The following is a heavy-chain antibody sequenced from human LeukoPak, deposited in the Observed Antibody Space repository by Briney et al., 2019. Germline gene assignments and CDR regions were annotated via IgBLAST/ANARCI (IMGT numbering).Heavy chain of an antibody. CDR2: IDPNSGGT. V-gene: IGHV1-2*02. D-gene: IGHD6-13*01. CDR3: ARLAAAGTSYDF. J-gene: IGHJ4*02. Sequence: ASAKVSCKAFGDTFTGYYTHWVRQAPGQGLEWMGWIDPNSGGTNYAQQFQGRVTMTRDTSISTAYVELSRLRSDDTAVYYCARLAAAGTSYDFWGQGTLVTVSS. CDR1: GDTFTGYY.